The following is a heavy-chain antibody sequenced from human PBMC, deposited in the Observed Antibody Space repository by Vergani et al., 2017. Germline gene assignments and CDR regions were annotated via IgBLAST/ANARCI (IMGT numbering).Heavy chain of an antibody. J-gene: IGHJ4*02. V-gene: IGHV3-23*01. Sequence: EVQMLESGGNLVQPGGSLRLSCAASGFPFSSYAMSWVRQAPGKGLGWVSGISGSGDSTYYADSVKGRFTTTRDNSKNTLYLQMNSLRAEDTAVYYCAKERYSGTYSGKYFDYWGQGTLVTVSS. D-gene: IGHD1-26*01. CDR2: ISGSGDST. CDR3: AKERYSGTYSGKYFDY. CDR1: GFPFSSYA.